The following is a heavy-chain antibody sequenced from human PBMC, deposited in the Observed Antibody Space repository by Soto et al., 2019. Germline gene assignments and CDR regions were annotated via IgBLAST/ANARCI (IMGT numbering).Heavy chain of an antibody. D-gene: IGHD6-13*01. V-gene: IGHV1-69*13. Sequence: ASVKVSCKASGGTFSSYAISWVRQAPGQWLEWMGGIIPIFGTANYAQKFQGRVTITADESTSTAYMELSSLRSEDAAVYYCARDRIAAAVGYYFDYWGQGTLGTVSS. CDR3: ARDRIAAAVGYYFDY. CDR1: GGTFSSYA. J-gene: IGHJ4*02. CDR2: IIPIFGTA.